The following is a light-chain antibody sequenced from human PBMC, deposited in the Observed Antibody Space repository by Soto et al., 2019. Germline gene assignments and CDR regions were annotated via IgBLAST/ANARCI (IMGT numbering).Light chain of an antibody. CDR3: QQYNFYPYT. J-gene: IGKJ2*01. CDR2: GAS. CDR1: QSISSW. Sequence: DIQMTQSPSTLSASVGDRVTITCRASQSISSWLAWYHQKPGKAPTLLIYGASSLESGVPSRFSGSGSGTEFYLTISSLQPDDFATYYCQQYNFYPYTFGEGTKMEIK. V-gene: IGKV1-5*01.